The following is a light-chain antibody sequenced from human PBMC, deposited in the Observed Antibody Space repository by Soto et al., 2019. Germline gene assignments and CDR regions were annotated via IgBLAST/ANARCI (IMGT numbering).Light chain of an antibody. V-gene: IGKV3-20*01. CDR2: DAS. CDR1: QSVSSSY. J-gene: IGKJ2*01. Sequence: EIVLTQSPGTLSLSPGERATLSCGASQSVSSSYLAWYQQKPGQAPRLLIYDASSRATGIPDRFSGRGSGTDFTLTISRLEPEDFAVYFCQQYGDSPYTFGQGTKLDIK. CDR3: QQYGDSPYT.